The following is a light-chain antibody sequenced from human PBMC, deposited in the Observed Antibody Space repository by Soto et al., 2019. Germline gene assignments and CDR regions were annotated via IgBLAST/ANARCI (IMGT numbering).Light chain of an antibody. J-gene: IGLJ1*01. Sequence: QSALNQPASVSGSPGQSITISCTGTSSDVGGYNYVSWYQQHPGKAPKLMIYEISNRPSGVSNRFSGSKSGNTASLTISGLQAEDEADYYCSSYTSSSTLVVFGTGTKLPVL. CDR3: SSYTSSSTLVV. CDR1: SSDVGGYNY. CDR2: EIS. V-gene: IGLV2-14*01.